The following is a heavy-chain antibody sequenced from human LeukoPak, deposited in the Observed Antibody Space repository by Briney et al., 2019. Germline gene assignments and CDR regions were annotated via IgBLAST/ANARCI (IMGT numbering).Heavy chain of an antibody. J-gene: IGHJ6*02. CDR2: INTNTGNP. V-gene: IGHV7-4-1*02. Sequence: ASVKVSCKASGYTFTSYAMNWVRQAPGQGLEWMGWINTNTGNPTYAQGFTGRFVFSLDTSVSTAYLQISSLKAEDTAVYYCARDVAARHYHYGMDVWGQGTTVTVSS. D-gene: IGHD6-6*01. CDR1: GYTFTSYA. CDR3: ARDVAARHYHYGMDV.